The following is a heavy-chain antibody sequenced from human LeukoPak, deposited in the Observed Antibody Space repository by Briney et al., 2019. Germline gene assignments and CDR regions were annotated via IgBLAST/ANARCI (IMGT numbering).Heavy chain of an antibody. Sequence: GGSLRLSCAASGLTFSSFSMNWVRQAPGKGLEWVSYISSSSDIIHYADSVKGRFTISRDNAKKSLYLEMNSQRAEDTAVYYCVRVRYSSSSHYMDVWGKGTTVTVSS. CDR2: ISSSSDII. D-gene: IGHD6-6*01. CDR3: VRVRYSSSSHYMDV. CDR1: GLTFSSFS. V-gene: IGHV3-48*04. J-gene: IGHJ6*03.